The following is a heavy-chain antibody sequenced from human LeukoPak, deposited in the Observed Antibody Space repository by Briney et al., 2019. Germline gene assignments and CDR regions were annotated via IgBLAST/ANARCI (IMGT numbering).Heavy chain of an antibody. Sequence: SETLSLTCTVAGGSISSYYWSWIRQPPGKGLEWIGYIYCSGSTNYNPSLKSRVTISVDTSKNQFSLKLSSVTAADTAVYYCARGLVVVPAAMSVWGQGTLVTVSS. J-gene: IGHJ4*02. CDR3: ARGLVVVPAAMSV. CDR1: GGSISSYY. D-gene: IGHD2-2*01. V-gene: IGHV4-59*01. CDR2: IYCSGST.